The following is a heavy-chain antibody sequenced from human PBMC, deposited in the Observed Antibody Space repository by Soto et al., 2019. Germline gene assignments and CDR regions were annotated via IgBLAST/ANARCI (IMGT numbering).Heavy chain of an antibody. J-gene: IGHJ5*02. CDR2: INHSGTT. CDR1: GGSFSGYQ. CDR3: ARGWRFDP. Sequence: SETLSLTCGVYGGSFSGYQWNWIRQSPGQGLEWIGEINHSGTTKYNLSLESRINLSVDTSKKQLSLKMFSVTAADTAIYYCARGWRFDPWGQGTQVTVSS. V-gene: IGHV4-34*01. D-gene: IGHD1-1*01.